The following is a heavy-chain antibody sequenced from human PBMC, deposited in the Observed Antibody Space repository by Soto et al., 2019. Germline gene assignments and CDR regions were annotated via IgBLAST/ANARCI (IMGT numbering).Heavy chain of an antibody. CDR3: TTAKQWLVPPYY. CDR2: IKSKTDGGTT. D-gene: IGHD6-19*01. J-gene: IGHJ4*02. V-gene: IGHV3-15*07. Sequence: PGGSLRLSCAASGCTFINAWMNWVRQAPGKGLEWVGRIKSKTDGGTTDYAAPVKGRFTISRDDSKNTLYLQMNSLKTEDTAVYYCTTAKQWLVPPYYWGQGTLVTVS. CDR1: GCTFINAW.